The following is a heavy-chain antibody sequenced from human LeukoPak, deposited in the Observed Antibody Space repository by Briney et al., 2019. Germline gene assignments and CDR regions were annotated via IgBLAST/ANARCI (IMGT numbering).Heavy chain of an antibody. CDR1: SYSISSGYY. CDR3: ARIPAAFNYYFDY. D-gene: IGHD2-2*01. J-gene: IGHJ4*02. V-gene: IGHV4-38-2*01. Sequence: PSETLSLTCALSSYSISSGYYWGWIRQPPGKGLEWIGSIYHSGSTYYNPSLKSRVTISVDTSKNQFSLKLSSVTAADTAVYYCARIPAAFNYYFDYWGQGTLVTVSS. CDR2: IYHSGST.